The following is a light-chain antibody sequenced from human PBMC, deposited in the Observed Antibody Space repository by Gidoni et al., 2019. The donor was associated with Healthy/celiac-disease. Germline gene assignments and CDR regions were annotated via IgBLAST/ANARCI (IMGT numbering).Light chain of an antibody. CDR2: AAS. CDR3: QHSYSTPT. Sequence: DIQMTQSPSYLSASVGDRVTITCRASQSISGYLNWYQQKPGKDPKLMIYAASSLQSGVPSRFSGSGSGTDFTLTISSLQPEDFATYYCQHSYSTPTFGQGTRLEIK. V-gene: IGKV1-39*01. J-gene: IGKJ5*01. CDR1: QSISGY.